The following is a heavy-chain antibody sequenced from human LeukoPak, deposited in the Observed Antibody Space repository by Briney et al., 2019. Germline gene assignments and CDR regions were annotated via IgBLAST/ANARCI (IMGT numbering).Heavy chain of an antibody. CDR1: GFTFSNYW. CDR3: AKADIRYDYVWGSYRYGGFDY. Sequence: GGSLRLSCEASGFTFSNYWMSWVRQAPGKGLEWVANIKCDGSEKYYVDSVKGRFTISRDNSKNTLYLQMNSLRAEDTAVYYCAKADIRYDYVWGSYRYGGFDYWGQGILVTVSS. J-gene: IGHJ4*02. CDR2: IKCDGSEK. D-gene: IGHD3-16*02. V-gene: IGHV3-7*03.